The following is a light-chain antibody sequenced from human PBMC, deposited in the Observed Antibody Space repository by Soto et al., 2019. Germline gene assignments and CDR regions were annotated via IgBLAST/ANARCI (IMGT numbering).Light chain of an antibody. J-gene: IGKJ4*01. V-gene: IGKV3D-15*01. CDR3: QQHANWPLT. CDR2: EAS. Sequence: TVMTQSPATLSVSPGGRATLSCRASQSISDTLAWYQQKTGQAPGILIYEASTRATGIPARFSGSGSGTDCTLTISRLEPEDFSVYYCQQHANWPLTFGGGTKVDIK. CDR1: QSISDT.